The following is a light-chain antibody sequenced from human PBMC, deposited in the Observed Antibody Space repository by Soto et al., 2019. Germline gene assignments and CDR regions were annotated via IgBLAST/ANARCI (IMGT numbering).Light chain of an antibody. Sequence: QSALTQPASVSGSPGQSITVSCTGTSNDVGKYNLVSWYQQHPGKAPKLMIYEGSKRPSGISSRFSGSKSGNTASLTISGLQAEDEADYYCCSYAGGRNDYVFGTGTKVTVL. J-gene: IGLJ1*01. V-gene: IGLV2-23*01. CDR3: CSYAGGRNDYV. CDR2: EGS. CDR1: SNDVGKYNL.